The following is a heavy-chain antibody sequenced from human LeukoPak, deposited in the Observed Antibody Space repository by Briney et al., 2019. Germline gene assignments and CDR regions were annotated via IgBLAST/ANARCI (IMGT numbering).Heavy chain of an antibody. Sequence: GASVKVSCKASGYTFTSYHMHWVRQAPGKGLEWMGGFDPEDGETIYAQKFQGRVTMTEDTSTDTAYMELSSLRSEDTAVYYCATSRWELPDYWGQGTLVTVSS. J-gene: IGHJ4*02. CDR1: GYTFTSYH. V-gene: IGHV1-24*01. CDR3: ATSRWELPDY. D-gene: IGHD1-26*01. CDR2: FDPEDGET.